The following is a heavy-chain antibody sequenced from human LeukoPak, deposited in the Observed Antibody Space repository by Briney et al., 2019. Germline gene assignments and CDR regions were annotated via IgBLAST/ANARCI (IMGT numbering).Heavy chain of an antibody. CDR2: INWNADST. Sequence: GGSLRLSCAASGFKFSDYGMSWVRQAPGKGLEWVSGINWNADSTGYADSVKGRFTISKDNAKNSLFLRMNSLRAEDTAMYYCARAILSDPKYYGMDVWGQGTTVTVSS. CDR1: GFKFSDYG. V-gene: IGHV3-20*04. D-gene: IGHD3-9*01. J-gene: IGHJ6*02. CDR3: ARAILSDPKYYGMDV.